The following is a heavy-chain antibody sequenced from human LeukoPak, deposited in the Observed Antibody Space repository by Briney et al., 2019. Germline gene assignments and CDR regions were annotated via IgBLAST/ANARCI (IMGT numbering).Heavy chain of an antibody. CDR1: GGSISSYY. CDR3: ARARGIVVVPAAMPGGIWFDP. V-gene: IGHV4-59*06. J-gene: IGHJ5*02. D-gene: IGHD2-2*01. CDR2: IYYSGST. Sequence: PSETLSLTCTVSGGSISSYYWSWIRQHPGKGLEWIGYIYYSGSTYYNPSLKSRVTISVDTSKNQFSLKLSSVTAADTAVYYCARARGIVVVPAAMPGGIWFDPWGQGTLVTVSS.